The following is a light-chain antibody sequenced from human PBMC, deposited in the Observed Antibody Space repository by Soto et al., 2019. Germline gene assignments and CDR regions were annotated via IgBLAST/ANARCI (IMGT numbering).Light chain of an antibody. CDR1: QSVLYSSNNKNY. Sequence: DIVMTQSPDSLAVSLGERATINCKSSQSVLYSSNNKNYLAWYQQKPGQPPKLLIYWASTRESGVPDRFSGSGSGTDFTLTISSLQAEDVAVYYCQQYYSTLTWTLGQGTKVEIK. CDR3: QQYYSTLTWT. J-gene: IGKJ1*01. V-gene: IGKV4-1*01. CDR2: WAS.